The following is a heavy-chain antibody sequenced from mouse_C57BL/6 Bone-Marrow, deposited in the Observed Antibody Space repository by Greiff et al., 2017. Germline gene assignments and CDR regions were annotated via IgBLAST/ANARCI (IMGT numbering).Heavy chain of an antibody. V-gene: IGHV5-16*01. CDR3: ARGDSSGLAY. D-gene: IGHD3-2*02. Sequence: EVQVVESEGGLVQPGSSMKLSCTASGFTFSDYYMAWVRQVPEKGLEWVANIIYDGSSTYYLDSLKSRFIISRANASNILYLHMSSLKSEDTTTYYCARGDSSGLAYWGQGTLVTVSA. CDR2: IIYDGSST. J-gene: IGHJ3*01. CDR1: GFTFSDYY.